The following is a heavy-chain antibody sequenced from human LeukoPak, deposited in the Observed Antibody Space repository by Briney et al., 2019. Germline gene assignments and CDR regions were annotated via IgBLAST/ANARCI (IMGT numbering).Heavy chain of an antibody. CDR1: GFTFSSYA. CDR2: ISYDGSNK. Sequence: PGGSLRLSCAASGFTFSSYAMHWVRQAPGKGLEWVAVISYDGSNKYYADSVKGRFTTSRDNFKNTLYLQMNSLRAEDTAVYYCARDLFVEMATWSYWGQGTLVTVSS. D-gene: IGHD5-24*01. J-gene: IGHJ4*02. CDR3: ARDLFVEMATWSY. V-gene: IGHV3-30*01.